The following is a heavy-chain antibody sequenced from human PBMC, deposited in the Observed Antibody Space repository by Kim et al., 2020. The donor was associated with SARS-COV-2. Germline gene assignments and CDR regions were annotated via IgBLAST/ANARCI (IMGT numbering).Heavy chain of an antibody. Sequence: SETLSLTCAVSGCSIGSYFWSWIRQPPGKGLEWIGYISYSGSTNYNPSLKSRVTVSVDTSKNQLSLNLRSVTAADTAVYYCARGSSAQYDAFDYWGQGTL. V-gene: IGHV4-59*13. CDR3: ARGSSAQYDAFDY. CDR2: ISYSGST. CDR1: GCSIGSYF. J-gene: IGHJ4*02. D-gene: IGHD3-3*01.